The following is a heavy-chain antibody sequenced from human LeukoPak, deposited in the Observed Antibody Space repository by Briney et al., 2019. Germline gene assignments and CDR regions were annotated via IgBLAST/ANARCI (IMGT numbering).Heavy chain of an antibody. D-gene: IGHD6-13*01. Sequence: GGSLRLSCAVSGFTFSSYWMSWVRQAPGKGLEWVANIKQDGNEKYYVDSVRGRFTISRDNAKNSLYLQMNSLRAEDTAVYYCARDREQQLDHDAFDIWGQGTMVTVSS. CDR3: ARDREQQLDHDAFDI. V-gene: IGHV3-7*01. CDR1: GFTFSSYW. J-gene: IGHJ3*02. CDR2: IKQDGNEK.